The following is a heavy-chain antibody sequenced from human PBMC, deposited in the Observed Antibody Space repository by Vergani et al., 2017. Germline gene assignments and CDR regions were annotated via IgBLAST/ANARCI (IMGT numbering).Heavy chain of an antibody. CDR3: ARELFYYDSSGYYSGFFDY. J-gene: IGHJ4*02. CDR2: ISFDGTNE. CDR1: GFALNRPA. Sequence: QVQLVESGGGVVQPGTSLRLSCVVSGFALNRPAMYWVRQAPGKGLEWVVGISFDGTNEYYPDLVKGRFTISRDIAKNTLYLQVRSLRAEDTAVYYCARELFYYDSSGYYSGFFDYWGQGTLVTVSS. V-gene: IGHV3-30-3*01. D-gene: IGHD3-22*01.